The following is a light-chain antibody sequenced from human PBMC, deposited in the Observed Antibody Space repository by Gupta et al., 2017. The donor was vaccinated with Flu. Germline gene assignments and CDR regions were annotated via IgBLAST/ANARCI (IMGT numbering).Light chain of an antibody. CDR2: RND. CDR1: DLGYKH. J-gene: IGLJ2*01. V-gene: IGLV3-21*02. Sequence: SSVLTQPPSLSVAPGQTPTLPCGANDLGYKHVHWYQQKPGHAPLLVVYRNDNRPAGIPTRFSVSTAGNTATLTISGGDDGEEDDYYGQGGYSSNELVFGGGTKLSVL. CDR3: QGGYSSNELV.